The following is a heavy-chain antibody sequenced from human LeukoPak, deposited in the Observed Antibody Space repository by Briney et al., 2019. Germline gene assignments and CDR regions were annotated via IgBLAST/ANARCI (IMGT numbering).Heavy chain of an antibody. Sequence: GGSLRIPCAASGFTFSSYVMSWVRQAPGKGLEWVSIINTNGRTTYYADSVKGRFTISRDNSKNTLYLQMNSLRAEDTAVYYCAKHPESGNFDYWGRGTLVTVSS. CDR1: GFTFSSYV. D-gene: IGHD1-14*01. V-gene: IGHV3-23*05. J-gene: IGHJ4*02. CDR3: AKHPESGNFDY. CDR2: INTNGRTT.